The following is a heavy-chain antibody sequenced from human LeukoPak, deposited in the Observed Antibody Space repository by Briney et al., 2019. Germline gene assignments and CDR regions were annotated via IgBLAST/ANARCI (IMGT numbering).Heavy chain of an antibody. V-gene: IGHV4-34*01. CDR1: GGSVFGYY. D-gene: IGHD3-10*01. CDR3: ARHGDWYFAL. J-gene: IGHJ2*01. CDR2: IHYNGRT. Sequence: SETLSLTCAVSGGSVFGYYWGWIRQPPGKGLEWIGEIHYNGRTKYHPALKSRVTISADTPNNQFSLKLSSMTAADTAVYYCARHGDWYFALWGPGTLVTVSS.